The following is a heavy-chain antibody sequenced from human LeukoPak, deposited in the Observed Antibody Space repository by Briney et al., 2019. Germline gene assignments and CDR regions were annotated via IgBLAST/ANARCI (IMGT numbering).Heavy chain of an antibody. J-gene: IGHJ4*02. D-gene: IGHD6-25*01. CDR2: ISSSGSII. V-gene: IGHV3-48*01. Sequence: QSGRSLRLSCVASGFSLRNFAIHWVRQAPGKGLEWVSYISSSGSIIDYADSVKGRFTISRDNAKNSLYLRMNSLTAEDTAVYYCARDFEAAGFDYWGQGTLVTVSA. CDR1: GFSLRNFA. CDR3: ARDFEAAGFDY.